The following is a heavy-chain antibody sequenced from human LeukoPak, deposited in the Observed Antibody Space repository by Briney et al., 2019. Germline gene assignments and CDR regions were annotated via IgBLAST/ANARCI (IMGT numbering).Heavy chain of an antibody. J-gene: IGHJ4*02. D-gene: IGHD6-19*01. CDR1: GFSLTNNY. Sequence: ASVKVSCKAFGFSLTNNYMHWVRQAPGQGLEWMGYMRPTDAYTGYAPKFRGRVTVTRDTSTNTLYMELSSLGSDDTAVYYCVREGAVALKHFDLWGQGTLLTVSS. V-gene: IGHV1-46*01. CDR3: VREGAVALKHFDL. CDR2: MRPTDAYT.